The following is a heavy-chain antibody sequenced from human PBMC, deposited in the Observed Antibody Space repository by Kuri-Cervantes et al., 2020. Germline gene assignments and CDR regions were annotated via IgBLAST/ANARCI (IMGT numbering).Heavy chain of an antibody. V-gene: IGHV1-45*02. CDR2: ITPFNGNT. J-gene: IGHJ5*02. CDR1: GYTFTYRY. Sequence: SVKVSCKASGYTFTYRYLHWVRQAPGQALEWMGWITPFNGNTNYAQKFQGRLTMTRDTSSNTAYMELNRLTSDDTAMYYCARESTPRLLNWLDPWGQGTLVTVSS. CDR3: ARESTPRLLNWLDP. D-gene: IGHD3-10*01.